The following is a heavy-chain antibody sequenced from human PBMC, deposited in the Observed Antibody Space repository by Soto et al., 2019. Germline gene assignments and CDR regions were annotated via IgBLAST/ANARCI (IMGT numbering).Heavy chain of an antibody. V-gene: IGHV1-69*12. Sequence: QVQLVQSGAEVKKPGSSVKVSCKASGGTFSSYAISWVRQAPGQGLEWMGGIIPIFGTANYAQKFQGRVTITAXXSXSXXYMELSSLRSEDTAVYYCARGRVTMVRGAHWPFDYWGQGTLVTVSS. CDR3: ARGRVTMVRGAHWPFDY. CDR2: IIPIFGTA. D-gene: IGHD3-10*01. J-gene: IGHJ4*02. CDR1: GGTFSSYA.